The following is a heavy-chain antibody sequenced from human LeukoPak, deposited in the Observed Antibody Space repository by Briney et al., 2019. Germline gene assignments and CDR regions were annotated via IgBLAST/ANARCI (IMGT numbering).Heavy chain of an antibody. D-gene: IGHD2-15*01. CDR1: GFTFSSYA. Sequence: GGSLRLFCAASGFTFSSYAMSWVRQAPGKGLEWVSAISGSGGSTYYADSVKGRFTISRDNSKNTLYLQMNSLRAEDTAVYYCAKDLSYCSGGTCYTSRYYGMDVWGQGTTVTVSS. CDR2: ISGSGGST. J-gene: IGHJ6*02. V-gene: IGHV3-23*01. CDR3: AKDLSYCSGGTCYTSRYYGMDV.